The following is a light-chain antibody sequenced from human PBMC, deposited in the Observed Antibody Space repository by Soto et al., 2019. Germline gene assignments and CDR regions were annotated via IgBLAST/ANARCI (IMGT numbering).Light chain of an antibody. CDR2: DAI. CDR1: QSVSSSY. CDR3: QQYGRSPQS. V-gene: IGKV3-20*01. J-gene: IGKJ4*01. Sequence: DIVLTQSPCTLSSSPGERATLSCRASQSVSSSYLAWYQQKPGKAPRPLIYDAINWATGIPERFSGSGSGTDFTLTISRLEPDDFAVYYCQQYGRSPQSFGGGTKVDIK.